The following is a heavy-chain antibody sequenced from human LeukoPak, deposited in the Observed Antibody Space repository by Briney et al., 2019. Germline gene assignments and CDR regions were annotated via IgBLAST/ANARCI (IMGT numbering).Heavy chain of an antibody. V-gene: IGHV3-23*01. D-gene: IGHD3-16*01. CDR1: GFTLSSYA. J-gene: IGHJ4*02. Sequence: GGSLRLSCAASGFTLSSYAMSSVRQAPGKGLEWVSAISGSGGSTYYADSVKGRFTISRDNSKNTLYLQMKSLRAEDTAVYYCAKAISMGSAGGFDYWGQGSMVTVSS. CDR2: ISGSGGST. CDR3: AKAISMGSAGGFDY.